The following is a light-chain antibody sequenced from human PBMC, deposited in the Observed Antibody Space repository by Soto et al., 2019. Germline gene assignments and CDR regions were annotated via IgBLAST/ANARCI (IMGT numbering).Light chain of an antibody. CDR1: SRDIGGYDF. CDR3: CSYVGSYSYV. V-gene: IGLV2-8*01. Sequence: QSALTQPPSASGSPGQAVTISCTGTSRDIGGYDFVSWYQVRPGEAPQLIIYNVNGRPSGVPRRFSGSKSGNTASLTVSGLQAEDEADYYCCSYVGSYSYVFGTGTKVTVL. CDR2: NVN. J-gene: IGLJ1*01.